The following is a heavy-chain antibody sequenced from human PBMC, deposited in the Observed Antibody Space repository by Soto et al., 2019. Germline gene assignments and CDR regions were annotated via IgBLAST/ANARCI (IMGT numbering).Heavy chain of an antibody. V-gene: IGHV1-18*01. Sequence: QVQLVQSGAEVKKPGASVKVSCKASGYTFSSYGISWVRQAPGQGLEWMGWISAYNGNTNYAQKLQGRVTMTTHTPTITAYMELRSLRSDDTAVYYCASSYCCGDCSVLYYYYGTAVSGQGTTVTVSS. CDR1: GYTFSSYG. CDR3: ASSYCCGDCSVLYYYYGTAV. CDR2: ISAYNGNT. D-gene: IGHD2-21*02. J-gene: IGHJ6*02.